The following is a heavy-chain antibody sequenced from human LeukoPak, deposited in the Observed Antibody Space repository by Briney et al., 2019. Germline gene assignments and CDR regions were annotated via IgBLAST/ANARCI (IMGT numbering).Heavy chain of an antibody. D-gene: IGHD3-9*01. CDR2: IDAGGNYI. CDR1: GFTFSTYN. V-gene: IGHV3-21*06. J-gene: IGHJ3*02. CDR3: ARDKGLAIRAYDI. Sequence: GGSLRLSCVASGFTFSTYNMNWVRQAPGKGLDWVSFIDAGGNYIRYADAVKGRFTISRGNAHNSLFLEVNSLRVEDTAVYYCARDKGLAIRAYDIWGQGTMVTVSS.